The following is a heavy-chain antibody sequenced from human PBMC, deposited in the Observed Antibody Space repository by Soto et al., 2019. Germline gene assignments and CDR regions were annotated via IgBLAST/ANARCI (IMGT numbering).Heavy chain of an antibody. CDR2: IYYSGST. CDR1: GGSVSSGSYY. D-gene: IGHD3-9*01. CDR3: ARDTTLYDILTGYSVAWFDP. Sequence: KRSETLSLTCTVSGGSVSSGSYYWSWIRQPPGKGLEWIGYIYYSGSTNYNPSLKSRVTISVDTSKNQFSLKLSSVTAADTAVYYCARDTTLYDILTGYSVAWFDPWGQGTLVTVSS. J-gene: IGHJ5*02. V-gene: IGHV4-61*01.